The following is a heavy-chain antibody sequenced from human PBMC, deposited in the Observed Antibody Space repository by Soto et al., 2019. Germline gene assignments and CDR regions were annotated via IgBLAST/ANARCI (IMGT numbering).Heavy chain of an antibody. D-gene: IGHD3-10*01. V-gene: IGHV3-23*01. J-gene: IGHJ4*02. CDR1: GFTFSSYA. Sequence: EVHLLESGGGLVQPGGSLRLSCEASGFTFSSYAMTWVRQAPGKGLEWVSDISGSGGTTYYADSVRGRFTISRDNXKNTLYLQMNSLRAEDTAIYYCAKGAGSGNYRPECWGQGTLVTVSS. CDR2: ISGSGGTT. CDR3: AKGAGSGNYRPEC.